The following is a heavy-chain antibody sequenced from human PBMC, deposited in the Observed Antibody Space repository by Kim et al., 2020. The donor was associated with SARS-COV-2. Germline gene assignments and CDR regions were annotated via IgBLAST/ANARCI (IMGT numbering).Heavy chain of an antibody. Sequence: SETLSLTCTVSGGSISSSSYYWGWIRQPPGKGLEWIGSIYYSGSTYYNPSLKSRVTISVDTSKNQFSLKLSSVTAADTAVYYCAREPHTSGSGGYYYYGMDVWGQGTTVTVSS. CDR2: IYYSGST. V-gene: IGHV4-39*07. CDR3: AREPHTSGSGGYYYYGMDV. CDR1: GGSISSSSYY. J-gene: IGHJ6*02. D-gene: IGHD6-19*01.